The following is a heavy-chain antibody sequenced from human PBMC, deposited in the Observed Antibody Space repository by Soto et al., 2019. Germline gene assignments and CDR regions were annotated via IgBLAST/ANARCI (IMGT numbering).Heavy chain of an antibody. CDR2: ISGSGDNT. Sequence: PGGSLRLSCAASGFMFGSYVMSWVRQAPGKGLEWVSSISGSGDNTYYADSVKGRFTISRDNYKNMVFLQMTILRAEDTALYYCAKEVVEAATADVWGRGTLVTVSS. J-gene: IGHJ4*01. D-gene: IGHD2-15*01. V-gene: IGHV3-23*01. CDR3: AKEVVEAATADV. CDR1: GFMFGSYV.